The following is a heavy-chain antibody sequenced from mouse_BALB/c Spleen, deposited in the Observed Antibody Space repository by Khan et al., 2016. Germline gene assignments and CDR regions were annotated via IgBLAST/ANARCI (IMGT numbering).Heavy chain of an antibody. CDR2: ISYSGST. D-gene: IGHD1-1*01. CDR1: GYSITSDYA. Sequence: EVQLVESGPGLVKPSQSLSLTCTVTGYSITSDYAWNWIRQFPGNRLEWMGYISYSGSTSYNPSLKSRISITRDTSKNQFFLQLNSVTSEDTATXSCARSDYGDKDAMDYWGQGTSVTVSS. CDR3: ARSDYGDKDAMDY. V-gene: IGHV3-2*02. J-gene: IGHJ4*01.